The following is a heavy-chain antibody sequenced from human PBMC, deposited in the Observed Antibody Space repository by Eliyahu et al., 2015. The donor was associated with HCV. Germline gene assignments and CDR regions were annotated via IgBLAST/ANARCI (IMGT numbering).Heavy chain of an antibody. J-gene: IGHJ5*02. CDR1: GGSISXYX. Sequence: QVQLQESGPGLVKPSETLSLTCXXSGGSISXYXWSWIRQSPGKGLEWIGYSHYSGSTNYNPSLKSRATISVDTSKNQLSLNLTXVTDADTAVYYCASGGGGIAVAGTGGWFDPWGQGTLVTVSS. CDR3: ASGGGGIAVAGTGGWFDP. D-gene: IGHD6-19*01. V-gene: IGHV4-59*01. CDR2: SHYSGST.